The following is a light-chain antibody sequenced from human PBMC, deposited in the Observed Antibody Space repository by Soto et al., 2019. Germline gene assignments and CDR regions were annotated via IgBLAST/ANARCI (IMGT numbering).Light chain of an antibody. CDR1: SSDVGGYNY. V-gene: IGLV2-14*01. CDR2: GVT. J-gene: IGLJ1*01. Sequence: QSALTQPASVSGSPGQSITISCTGTSSDVGGYNYVSWYQQHPGIAPKLLIYGVTNRPSGVSTRFSGSKSGNTASLTISGLQAEDEADYPCSSYTSASTRLYLFGTGTKLTVL. CDR3: SSYTSASTRLYL.